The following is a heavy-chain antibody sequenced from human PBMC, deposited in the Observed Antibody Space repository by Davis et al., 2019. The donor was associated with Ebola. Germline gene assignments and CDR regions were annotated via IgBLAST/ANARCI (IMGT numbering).Heavy chain of an antibody. V-gene: IGHV1-18*04. J-gene: IGHJ6*02. CDR1: GYTFTSYG. Sequence: ASVKVSCKASGYTFTSYGISWVRQAPGQGLAWMGWISAYNGNTNYAQKLQGRVTMTTDTSTSTAYMELRSLRSDDTAVYYCARVVDILTGYYLSYGMDVWGQGTTVTVSS. CDR3: ARVVDILTGYYLSYGMDV. D-gene: IGHD3-9*01. CDR2: ISAYNGNT.